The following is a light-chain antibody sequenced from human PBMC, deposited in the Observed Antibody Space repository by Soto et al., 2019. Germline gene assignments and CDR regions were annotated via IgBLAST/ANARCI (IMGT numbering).Light chain of an antibody. V-gene: IGKV1-12*01. J-gene: IGKJ5*01. CDR1: QDIASW. CDR2: AAS. CDR3: QQATRLAIT. Sequence: DIQMTPSPTSVSASVGDIVTISCRATQDIASWLAWYQQKPGKASQLLIYAASSSQSGVPSRFSGGRSGTDFALTIRSLQPEGFATDYCQQATRLAITFGQGARLEI.